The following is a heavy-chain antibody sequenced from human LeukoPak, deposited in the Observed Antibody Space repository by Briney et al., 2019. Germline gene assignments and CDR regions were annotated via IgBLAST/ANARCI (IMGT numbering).Heavy chain of an antibody. CDR1: GFTLSSYY. CDR2: INGDGSST. V-gene: IGHV3-74*01. J-gene: IGHJ4*02. CDR3: AQGGSPGALDY. D-gene: IGHD2-15*01. Sequence: GGSLRLSCVASGFTLSSYYMHWVRQVPGKGLVWVSCINGDGSSTKYADSVKGRFTISRDNAKNTLYLQVNSLGAEDTAVYYCAQGGSPGALDYWGRGTLVTVSS.